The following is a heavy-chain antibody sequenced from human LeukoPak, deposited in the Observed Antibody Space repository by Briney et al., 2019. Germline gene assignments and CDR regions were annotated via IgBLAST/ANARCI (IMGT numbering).Heavy chain of an antibody. D-gene: IGHD2-15*01. CDR3: ARGPAWYFNY. CDR2: IYYSGST. J-gene: IGHJ4*02. CDR1: GASISGYY. Sequence: NPSETLSLTCTVSGASISGYYWNWIRQPPGKGLEWIGYIYYSGSTNYNPSLMSRVTISEDTSKNQFSLKLSSVTAADTAIYYCARGPAWYFNYWGQGTLVTVSS. V-gene: IGHV4-59*01.